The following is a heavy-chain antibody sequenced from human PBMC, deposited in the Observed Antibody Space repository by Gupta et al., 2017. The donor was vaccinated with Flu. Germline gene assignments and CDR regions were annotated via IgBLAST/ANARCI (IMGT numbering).Heavy chain of an antibody. D-gene: IGHD3-22*01. Sequence: QVQLQESGPGLVKPSETLSLTCTVSGGSISSYYWSWIRQPPGKGLEWIGYIYYSGSTNYNPSLKSRVTISVDTSKNQFSLKLSSVTAADTAVYYCARIREYYDSSGYYYADNAFDIWGQGTMVTVSS. V-gene: IGHV4-59*01. CDR3: ARIREYYDSSGYYYADNAFDI. CDR1: GGSISSYY. CDR2: IYYSGST. J-gene: IGHJ3*02.